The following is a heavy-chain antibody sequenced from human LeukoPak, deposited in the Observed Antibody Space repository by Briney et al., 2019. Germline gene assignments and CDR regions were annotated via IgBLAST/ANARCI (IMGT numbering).Heavy chain of an antibody. CDR1: GFTFRNYA. D-gene: IGHD1-14*01. CDR2: ISSSDANT. Sequence: GGSLRLSCASSGFTFRNYAMYWVRQAPGKGLEWVSAISSSDANTYYADSVKGRFTISRDNSKNTLYLQMNSLRAEDTALYYCAIREPIGYWGQGTLVTVSS. J-gene: IGHJ4*02. CDR3: AIREPIGY. V-gene: IGHV3-23*01.